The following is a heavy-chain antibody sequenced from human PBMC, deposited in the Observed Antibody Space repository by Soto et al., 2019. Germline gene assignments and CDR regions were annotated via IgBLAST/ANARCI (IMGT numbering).Heavy chain of an antibody. CDR1: GGSFSGYY. V-gene: IGHV4-34*01. Sequence: SETLSLTCAVYGGSFSGYYWSWIRQPPGKGLEWIGEINHSGSTNYNPSLKSRVTISVDTSKNQFSLKLSSVTAADTAVYYCARDSAGIAVAGTRGIDYWGQGTLVTVSS. D-gene: IGHD6-19*01. J-gene: IGHJ4*02. CDR3: ARDSAGIAVAGTRGIDY. CDR2: INHSGST.